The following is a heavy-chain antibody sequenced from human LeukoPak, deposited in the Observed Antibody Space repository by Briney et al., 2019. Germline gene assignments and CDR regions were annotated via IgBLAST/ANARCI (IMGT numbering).Heavy chain of an antibody. J-gene: IGHJ3*02. CDR2: INPNSGGT. D-gene: IGHD3-16*01. CDR1: GYTFTGYY. V-gene: IGHV1-2*02. CDR3: ARDFIRGSYDVAFDM. Sequence: ASVKVSRKASGYTFTGYYMHWVRQAPGQGLEWMGWINPNSGGTNYAQKFQGRVTMTRDTSISTAYMELSRLRSDDTAVYYCARDFIRGSYDVAFDMWGRGTVVTVSS.